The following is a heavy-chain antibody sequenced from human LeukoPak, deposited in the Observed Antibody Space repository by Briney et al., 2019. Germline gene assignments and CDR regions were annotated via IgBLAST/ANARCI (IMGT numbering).Heavy chain of an antibody. D-gene: IGHD3-9*01. CDR3: ARHTLYYDILTGYSASDYYYYGMDV. V-gene: IGHV1-69*01. Sequence: APVKVSCKASGGTFSSYAISWVRQAPGQGLEWMGGIIPIFGTANYAQKFQGRVTITADESTSTAYMELSSLRSEDTAVYYCARHTLYYDILTGYSASDYYYYGMDVWGQGTTVTVSS. CDR1: GGTFSSYA. CDR2: IIPIFGTA. J-gene: IGHJ6*02.